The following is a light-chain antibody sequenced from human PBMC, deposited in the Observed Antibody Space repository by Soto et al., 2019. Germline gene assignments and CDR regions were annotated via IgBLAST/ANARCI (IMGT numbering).Light chain of an antibody. J-gene: IGLJ2*01. CDR2: EVS. V-gene: IGLV2-14*01. CDR1: SGDVGGYNY. Sequence: QSALTQPASVSGSPGQSITISCTGSSGDVGGYNYVSWYQQHPDKAPELMIYEVSNRPSGVSNRFSGSKSGNTASLTISGLQAEDGADYYCSSYTSSSALVLFGGGTKVTVL. CDR3: SSYTSSSALVL.